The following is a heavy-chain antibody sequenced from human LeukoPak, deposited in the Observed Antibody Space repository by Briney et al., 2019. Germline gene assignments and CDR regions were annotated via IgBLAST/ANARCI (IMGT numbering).Heavy chain of an antibody. CDR1: GGSFSGYY. V-gene: IGHV4-34*01. J-gene: IGHJ4*02. D-gene: IGHD6-25*01. CDR2: INHSGST. Sequence: PSETLSLTCAVYGGSFSGYYWSWIRQPPGKGLEWIGEINHSGSTNYNPSLKSRVTISVDTSKNQFSLKLSSVTAADTAAYYCARLRPAAPDYWGQGTLVTVSS. CDR3: ARLRPAAPDY.